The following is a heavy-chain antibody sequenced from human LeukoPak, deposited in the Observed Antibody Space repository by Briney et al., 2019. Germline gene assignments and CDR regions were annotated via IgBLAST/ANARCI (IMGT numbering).Heavy chain of an antibody. CDR1: GGPFSGYY. J-gene: IGHJ4*02. V-gene: IGHV4-34*01. CDR3: ARRGSLDY. D-gene: IGHD3-10*01. CDR2: INHSGST. Sequence: SETLSLTCAVYGGPFSGYYWSWIRQPPGKGLEWIGEINHSGSTNYNPSLKSRVTISVDTPKNQFSLKLSSVTAADTAVYYCARRGSLDYWGQGTLVTVSS.